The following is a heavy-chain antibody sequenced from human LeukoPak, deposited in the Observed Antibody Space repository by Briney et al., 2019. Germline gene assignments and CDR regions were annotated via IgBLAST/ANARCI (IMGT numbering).Heavy chain of an antibody. V-gene: IGHV3-64*01. CDR2: ISSNGGST. D-gene: IGHD2-15*01. CDR1: GFTFSSYA. Sequence: GGSLRLSCAASGFTFSSYAMHWVRQAPGKGLEYVSAISSNGGSTYYANSVKGRFTISRDNSKNTLYLQMGSLRAEDMAVYYCARGGAAYCSGGSCYSHYYYYYGMDVWGQGTTVTVSS. J-gene: IGHJ6*02. CDR3: ARGGAAYCSGGSCYSHYYYYYGMDV.